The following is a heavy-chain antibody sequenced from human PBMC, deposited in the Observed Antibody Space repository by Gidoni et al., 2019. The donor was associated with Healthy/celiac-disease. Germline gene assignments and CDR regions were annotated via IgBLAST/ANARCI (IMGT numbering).Heavy chain of an antibody. J-gene: IGHJ4*02. CDR2: INPNSGGT. Sequence: QVQLVQSGAELKKPGASVKVSCKASVYTFTGYYMHSVRQAPGQGLEWMGWINPNSGGTNYAQRLQGWVTMTRDTSSSTAYMELSRLRSDDTAVYYCARVGGPGEGYYDYWNQGTLVTVSS. V-gene: IGHV1-2*04. CDR1: VYTFTGYY. CDR3: ARVGGPGEGYYDY. D-gene: IGHD2-15*01.